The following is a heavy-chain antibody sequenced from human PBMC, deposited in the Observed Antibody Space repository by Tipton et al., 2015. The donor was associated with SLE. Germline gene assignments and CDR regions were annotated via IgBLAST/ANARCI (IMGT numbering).Heavy chain of an antibody. CDR3: ARGRTSIL. D-gene: IGHD3-9*01. CDR2: IHYSGTT. J-gene: IGHJ4*02. V-gene: IGHV4-59*11. CDR1: GGSITHHS. Sequence: TLSLTCTVSGGSITHHSWNWIRQPPGKGLEWIGYIHYSGTTHDNPPLKSRVTMSVDMSKNQFSLRLTSVTAADTAVYYCARGRTSILWGQGTLVTVSS.